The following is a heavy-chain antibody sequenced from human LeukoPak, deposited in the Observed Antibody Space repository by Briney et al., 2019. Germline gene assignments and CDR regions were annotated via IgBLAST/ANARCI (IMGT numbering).Heavy chain of an antibody. CDR2: MNPNSGNA. V-gene: IGHV1-8*01. CDR1: GYTFTSYD. J-gene: IGHJ4*02. D-gene: IGHD4-17*01. CDR3: ARGGRTTVTTLDY. Sequence: ASVKVSCKASGYTFTSYDINWVRQATGQGLEWMGWMNPNSGNAGYAQKFQGRVTMTRDTSISTAYMELSRLRSDDTAVYYCARGGRTTVTTLDYWGQGTLVTVSS.